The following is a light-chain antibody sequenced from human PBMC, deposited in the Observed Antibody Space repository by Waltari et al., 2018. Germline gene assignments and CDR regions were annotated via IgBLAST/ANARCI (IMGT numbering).Light chain of an antibody. V-gene: IGKV3-11*01. Sequence: EIVFTQSPATLSLSPGERATLSCRASQSVSRHLAWYQQKPGQAPRLLIYDASNRAPGIPARFSGSGSGTDFTLTISSLEPEDFAVYYCQQRSNWPSVTFGGGTKVEIK. J-gene: IGKJ4*01. CDR1: QSVSRH. CDR2: DAS. CDR3: QQRSNWPSVT.